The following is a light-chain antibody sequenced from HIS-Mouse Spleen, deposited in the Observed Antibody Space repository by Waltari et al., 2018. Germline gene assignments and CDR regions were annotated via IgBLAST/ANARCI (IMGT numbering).Light chain of an antibody. CDR3: SSYTSSSTHVV. V-gene: IGLV2-14*03. CDR2: DVS. J-gene: IGLJ2*01. CDR1: SSDVGGYNY. Sequence: QSALTQPASVSGSPGQSITISCTGTSSDVGGYNYVSWYQQHPGKAPKLVIYDVSNRPSGVSTRFSGSKSGNPASLTISGLQAEDEADYYCSSYTSSSTHVVFGGGTKLTVL.